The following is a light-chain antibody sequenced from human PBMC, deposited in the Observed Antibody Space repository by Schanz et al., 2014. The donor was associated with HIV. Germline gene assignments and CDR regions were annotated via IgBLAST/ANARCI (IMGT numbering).Light chain of an antibody. J-gene: IGKJ1*01. Sequence: EIVMTQSPVTLSVSPGERATLSCRASQSVSSNLAWYQQKPGQAPRLLFYGASTRANGIPARFSGSGSGTDFTLTITRLEPEDFAVYYCQHHQAFGQGTKVEIK. CDR1: QSVSSN. CDR2: GAS. V-gene: IGKV3-15*01. CDR3: QHHQA.